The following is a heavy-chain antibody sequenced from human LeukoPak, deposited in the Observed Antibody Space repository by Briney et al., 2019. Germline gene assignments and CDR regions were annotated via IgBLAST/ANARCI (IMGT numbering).Heavy chain of an antibody. CDR2: ISGSGDNT. V-gene: IGHV3-23*01. D-gene: IGHD2-15*01. CDR3: AKPPGDCTGGTCYSFDY. J-gene: IGHJ4*02. Sequence: GGSLRLSCAASGFTFYTYAMTWVRQAPGKGLEWVSSISGSGDNTYYADSVKGRFTVSRDNSKNTLYLQMNSLRAEDTAVYYCAKPPGDCTGGTCYSFDYGGQGPLVTVSS. CDR1: GFTFYTYA.